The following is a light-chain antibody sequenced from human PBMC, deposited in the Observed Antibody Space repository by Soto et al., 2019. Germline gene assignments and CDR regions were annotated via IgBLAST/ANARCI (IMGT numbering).Light chain of an antibody. V-gene: IGKV1-5*01. J-gene: IGKJ2*01. Sequence: DMQMTQSPSTLSASVGDRVTITCLASQTLNRWLAWYPQRPGKAPKLLMYAASTLESGFPSRFSGSGSGTEFTLTISSLQPDDSDTYYCQQYNSFFGHGNKLEIK. CDR1: QTLNRW. CDR3: QQYNSF. CDR2: AAS.